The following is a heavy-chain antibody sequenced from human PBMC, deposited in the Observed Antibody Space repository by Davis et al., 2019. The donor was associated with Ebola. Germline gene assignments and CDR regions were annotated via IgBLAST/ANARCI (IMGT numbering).Heavy chain of an antibody. CDR2: IYYSGST. CDR1: GGSISSYY. J-gene: IGHJ6*02. V-gene: IGHV4-59*01. CDR3: ARVGNPYYYYGMDV. Sequence: GSLRLSCTVSGGSISSYYWSWIRQPPGKGLEWIGYIYYSGSTNYNPSLKSRVTISVDTSKNQFSLKLRSVTAADTAVYYCARVGNPYYYYGMDVWGQGTTVTVSS. D-gene: IGHD7-27*01.